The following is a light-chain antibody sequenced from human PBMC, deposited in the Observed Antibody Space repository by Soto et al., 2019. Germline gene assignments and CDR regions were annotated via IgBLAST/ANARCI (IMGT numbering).Light chain of an antibody. CDR3: SSFTSRFNFV. V-gene: IGLV2-14*01. CDR2: EVT. J-gene: IGLJ1*01. CDR1: RSDVGAYNY. Sequence: QSVLTQPASVSGSPGQSIAISCTGTRSDVGAYNYVSWYQQHPGKAPKLMISEVTNRPSGDSDRFSGSKSGNTASLTISGLQAEDEADYYCSSFTSRFNFVFGTGTKVTVL.